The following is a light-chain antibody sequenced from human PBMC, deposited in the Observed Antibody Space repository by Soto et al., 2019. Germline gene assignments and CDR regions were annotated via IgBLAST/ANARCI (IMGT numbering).Light chain of an antibody. CDR3: QSYDSSLNGYV. CDR1: SSNIGAGYD. V-gene: IGLV1-40*01. J-gene: IGLJ1*01. Sequence: QSVLTQPPSVSGAPGQRVTISCTGSSSNIGAGYDVHWYQQLPGTAPKLLIYGNSNRPSGVPDRFSGSKSDTSASLAITGLQAEDEADYYCQSYDSSLNGYVFTTGIKLTVL. CDR2: GNS.